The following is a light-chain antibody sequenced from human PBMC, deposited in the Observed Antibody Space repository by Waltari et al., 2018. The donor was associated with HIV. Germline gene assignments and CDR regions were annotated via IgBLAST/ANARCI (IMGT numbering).Light chain of an antibody. V-gene: IGLV8-61*01. CDR1: PGSVSTTSN. J-gene: IGLJ3*02. Sequence: QTVVTQEPSFSVSPGATVTLTCGLSPGSVSTTSNPSWYQQTPSQAPRTLIYNTDTRSSGVPDRFSGSIVGDKAVLTITGAQADDECYYYCALYMGSGVWVFGGGTTLTVL. CDR3: ALYMGSGVWV. CDR2: NTD.